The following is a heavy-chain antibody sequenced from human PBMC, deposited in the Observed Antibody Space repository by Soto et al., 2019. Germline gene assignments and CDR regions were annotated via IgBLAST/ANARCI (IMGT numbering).Heavy chain of an antibody. CDR2: ISYDGNNK. CDR3: AKGGSGNYLTYYYYYGMDV. CDR1: GFSLSNNG. J-gene: IGHJ6*02. Sequence: LRLSCAASGFSLSNNGMHWVRQAPGKGLEWVAVISYDGNNKYYADSVKGRFTISRDNSKNTVYLEMNNLRAEDTAMYYCAKGGSGNYLTYYYYYGMDVWGQGTTVTVSS. V-gene: IGHV3-30*18. D-gene: IGHD3-22*01.